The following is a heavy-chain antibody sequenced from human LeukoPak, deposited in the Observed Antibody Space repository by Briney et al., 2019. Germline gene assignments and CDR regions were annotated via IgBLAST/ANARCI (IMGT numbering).Heavy chain of an antibody. CDR2: IASDGSST. J-gene: IGHJ6*02. V-gene: IGHV3-74*01. CDR1: GFTFSSYW. CDR3: ASFLEWTHYYYYGMDV. D-gene: IGHD3-3*01. Sequence: GGSLRLSCAASGFTFSSYWMNWVRQAPGKGLVWVSRIASDGSSTTYADSVKGRFTISRDNAKNSLYLQMNSLRAEDTAVYYCASFLEWTHYYYYGMDVWGQGTTVTVSS.